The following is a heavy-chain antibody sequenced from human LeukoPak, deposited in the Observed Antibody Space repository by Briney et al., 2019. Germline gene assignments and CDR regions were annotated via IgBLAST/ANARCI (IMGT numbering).Heavy chain of an antibody. J-gene: IGHJ4*02. Sequence: GASVKVSFKASGYTFLSYDINWVRQATGQGLEWMGWMNPNSGSTGYAQKFQGRVTMTRNASISTAYMELSSLRSEDTAVYYCARAHAYSYGGEYFDYWGQGTLVTVSS. CDR2: MNPNSGST. CDR1: GYTFLSYD. V-gene: IGHV1-8*01. D-gene: IGHD5-18*01. CDR3: ARAHAYSYGGEYFDY.